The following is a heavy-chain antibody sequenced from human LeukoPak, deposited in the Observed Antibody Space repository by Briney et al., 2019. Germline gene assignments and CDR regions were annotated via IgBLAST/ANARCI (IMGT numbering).Heavy chain of an antibody. CDR2: IDPDGSTT. J-gene: IGHJ4*02. V-gene: IGHV3-74*01. CDR1: GFPFSGDS. Sequence: GGSLRLSCAASGFPFSGDSMHWVRQSPGKGLVWLSRIDPDGSTTNYADSVKGRFTISRDNAKNTLYLQMNSLRDEDTAVYYCASDVAYKFDYWGQGTLVTVSS. D-gene: IGHD1-20*01. CDR3: ASDVAYKFDY.